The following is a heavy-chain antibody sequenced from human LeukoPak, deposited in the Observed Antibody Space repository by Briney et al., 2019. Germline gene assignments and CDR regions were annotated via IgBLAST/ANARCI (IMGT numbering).Heavy chain of an antibody. J-gene: IGHJ4*02. D-gene: IGHD3-22*01. V-gene: IGHV1-3*01. CDR2: INAGNGNT. CDR1: GYTFTSYA. CDR3: ARDKDYYDSSGSGD. Sequence: ASVKVSCKASGYTFTSYAMHWVRQAPGQRLEWMGWINAGNGNTKYSQKFQGRVTFTRDTSASTAYMELSSLRSEDTAVYYCARDKDYYDSSGSGDRGQGTLVTVSS.